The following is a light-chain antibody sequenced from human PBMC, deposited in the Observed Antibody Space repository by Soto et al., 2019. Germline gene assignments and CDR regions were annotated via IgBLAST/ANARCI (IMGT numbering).Light chain of an antibody. Sequence: DIQMTQSPSTLSASVGERVTITCRASQSISVWLAWYQQKAGKTPNLLIYKASRLESGVPSTFSGSGSETDFTLTISGLQPVDSATYYCQQYNSYSPTFGVGTKVEVK. CDR2: KAS. V-gene: IGKV1-5*03. CDR1: QSISVW. J-gene: IGKJ1*01. CDR3: QQYNSYSPT.